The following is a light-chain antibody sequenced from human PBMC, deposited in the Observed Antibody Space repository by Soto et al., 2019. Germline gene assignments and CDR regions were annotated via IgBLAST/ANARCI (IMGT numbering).Light chain of an antibody. CDR3: QRANSFPFA. J-gene: IGKJ3*01. CDR1: QGINSW. Sequence: DLQMTQSPSSVSASVGDRVTITCRASQGINSWLAWYQQKPGKAPKLLIYAASGLQSGVPSRFSGSGSGTAFTLTISSLQPEDFATYYCQRANSFPFAFGPGTTVDIK. V-gene: IGKV1-12*01. CDR2: AAS.